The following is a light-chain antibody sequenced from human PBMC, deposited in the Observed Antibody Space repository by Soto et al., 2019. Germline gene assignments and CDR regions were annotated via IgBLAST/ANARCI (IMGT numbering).Light chain of an antibody. J-gene: IGLJ2*01. CDR1: SSDVGGYNY. Sequence: QSALTQPASVSGSPGQSITISCTGTSSDVGGYNYVSWYQQQPGKAPKLMIYDANNRPSGVSNRFSGSKSGNTASLTISGLQAEDEADYYCSSYTSSSTLVVFGGGTKLTVL. CDR3: SSYTSSSTLVV. V-gene: IGLV2-14*01. CDR2: DAN.